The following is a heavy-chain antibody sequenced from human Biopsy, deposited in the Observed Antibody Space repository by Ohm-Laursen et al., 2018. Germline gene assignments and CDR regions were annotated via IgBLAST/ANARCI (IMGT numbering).Heavy chain of an antibody. CDR1: GFSVNTRGMS. CDR2: IDWDDAK. V-gene: IGHV2-70*16. Sequence: TQTLTLTCTLSGFSVNTRGMSVTWIRQPPGKALEWLARIDWDDAKFYSASLRSRLTISKGTSGNHVVLTLSDVDPVDTGTYYCARIPIPIFSAALVYRHRRHLQGLDVWGQGTTVIVSS. CDR3: ARIPIPIFSAALVYRHRRHLQGLDV. D-gene: IGHD2-21*01. J-gene: IGHJ6*02.